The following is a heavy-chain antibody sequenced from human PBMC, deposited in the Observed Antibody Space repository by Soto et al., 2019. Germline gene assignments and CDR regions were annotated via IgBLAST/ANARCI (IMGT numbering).Heavy chain of an antibody. D-gene: IGHD6-13*01. CDR3: ARGGEQLHGMDF. Sequence: QVQLVESGGGLVKPGGSLRLSCAASGFTFSDYYMSWIRPAPGKGLEWVSYISSSGSTIYYADSVKGRLPISREKAKNSRYLQMNSLRAEATAVYYWARGGEQLHGMDFWGQETTVTVSS. CDR2: ISSSGSTI. J-gene: IGHJ6*02. V-gene: IGHV3-11*01. CDR1: GFTFSDYY.